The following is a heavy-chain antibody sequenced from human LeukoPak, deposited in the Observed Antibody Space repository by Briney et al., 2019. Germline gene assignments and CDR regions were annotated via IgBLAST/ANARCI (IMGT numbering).Heavy chain of an antibody. V-gene: IGHV3-21*01. CDR2: ISSSSSYI. CDR1: GFTFSSYS. CDR3: ARDLSHSSGWYR. J-gene: IGHJ4*02. D-gene: IGHD6-19*01. Sequence: GGSLRLTCAASGFTFSSYSMNWVRQAPGKGLEWVSSISSSSSYIYYADSVKGRFTISRDNAKNSLYLQMNSLRAEDTAVYYCARDLSHSSGWYRWGQGTLVTVSS.